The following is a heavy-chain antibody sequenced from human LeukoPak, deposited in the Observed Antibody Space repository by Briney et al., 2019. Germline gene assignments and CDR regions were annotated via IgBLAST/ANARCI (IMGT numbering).Heavy chain of an antibody. V-gene: IGHV4-31*03. J-gene: IGHJ5*02. D-gene: IGHD6-19*01. CDR2: SYSSQNI. Sequence: SQTLSLTCTVSGGSISSDGYYWGWLRQYPGKGLEWSRYSYSSQNIHSNPPLKSRVTMSVVASKNLFSLKLCSVTAAATPVYYCARDLRYTSGWKWFDPWGQGTLVTVSS. CDR1: GGSISSDGYY. CDR3: ARDLRYTSGWKWFDP.